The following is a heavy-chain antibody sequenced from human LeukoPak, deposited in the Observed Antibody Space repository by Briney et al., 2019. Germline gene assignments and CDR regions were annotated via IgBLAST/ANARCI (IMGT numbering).Heavy chain of an antibody. D-gene: IGHD6-19*01. Sequence: SETLSLTCAVYGGSFSGYYWSWIRQPPGKGLEWIGEINHSGSTNYNPSPKSRVTISVDTSKNQFSLKLSSVTAADTAVYYCARVWYSSGWYDLFYFDYWGQGTLVTVSS. V-gene: IGHV4-34*01. CDR1: GGSFSGYY. J-gene: IGHJ4*02. CDR3: ARVWYSSGWYDLFYFDY. CDR2: INHSGST.